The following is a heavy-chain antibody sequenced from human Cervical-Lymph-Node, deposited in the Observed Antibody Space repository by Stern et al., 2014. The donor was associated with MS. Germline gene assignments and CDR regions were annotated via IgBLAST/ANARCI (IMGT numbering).Heavy chain of an antibody. Sequence: VQLGESGAEVKKPGASVKVSCKASGYTFTSYYMHWVRQAPGQGLEWMGIINPSGGGTSYAQKFQGRVTMTRDTATRTVYMELSSLRSEDTAVYYCARGMATINDALDIWGQGTMVTVSS. CDR2: INPSGGGT. CDR1: GYTFTSYY. CDR3: ARGMATINDALDI. V-gene: IGHV1-46*01. J-gene: IGHJ3*02. D-gene: IGHD5-24*01.